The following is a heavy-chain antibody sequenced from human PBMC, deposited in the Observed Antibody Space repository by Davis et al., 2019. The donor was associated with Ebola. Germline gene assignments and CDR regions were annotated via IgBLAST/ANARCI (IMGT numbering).Heavy chain of an antibody. Sequence: KVSCKDSGYSFTSYWIGWVRQMPGKGLEWMGIIYPGDSDTRYSPSFQGHVTISVDKSSSTAYLHLGTLKASDTAMYYCARGDFLAAAGYYFDYWGQGTLVTVSS. D-gene: IGHD6-13*01. V-gene: IGHV5-51*01. CDR2: IYPGDSDT. J-gene: IGHJ4*02. CDR3: ARGDFLAAAGYYFDY. CDR1: GYSFTSYW.